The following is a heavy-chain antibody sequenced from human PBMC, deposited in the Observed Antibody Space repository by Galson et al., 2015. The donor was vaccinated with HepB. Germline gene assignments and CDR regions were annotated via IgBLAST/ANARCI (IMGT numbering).Heavy chain of an antibody. D-gene: IGHD3-16*02. CDR2: IYYSGST. V-gene: IGHV4-59*08. CDR1: GGSISSYY. J-gene: IGHJ4*02. Sequence: SETLSLTCTVSGGSISSYYWSWIRQPPGKGLEWIGYIYYSGSTNYNPSLKSRVTISVDTSKNQFSLKLSSVTAADTAVYYCARHITFGGVIGFDYWGQGTLVTVSS. CDR3: ARHITFGGVIGFDY.